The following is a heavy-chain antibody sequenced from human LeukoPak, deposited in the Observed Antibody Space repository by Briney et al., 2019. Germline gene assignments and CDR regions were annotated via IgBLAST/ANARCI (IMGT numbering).Heavy chain of an antibody. J-gene: IGHJ5*02. Sequence: SQTLSLTCPVSGGSISSGVYYWSWIRQHPGKGLEWIGYIYYSGSTYYNPSLKSRVTISVDTSKNQFSLRLSSVTAADTAVYYCARLDILTAANFDPWGQGTLVTVSS. CDR1: GGSISSGVYY. D-gene: IGHD3-9*01. CDR2: IYYSGST. CDR3: ARLDILTAANFDP. V-gene: IGHV4-31*03.